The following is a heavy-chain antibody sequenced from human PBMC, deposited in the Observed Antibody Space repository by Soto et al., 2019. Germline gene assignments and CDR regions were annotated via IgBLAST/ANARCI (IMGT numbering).Heavy chain of an antibody. V-gene: IGHV4-59*01. J-gene: IGHJ4*02. D-gene: IGHD3-22*01. CDR3: AGTYYHDSSGYYRYDFDY. Sequence: PSETLSLTCVVSGASLSSYYWSWIRQPPGKGLEWIGYIYYSGSTNYKPPLKSRVTISLDTSKNQFSLTLSSVTAADTAVYYCAGTYYHDSSGYYRYDFDYWGQGTLVTVSS. CDR1: GASLSSYY. CDR2: IYYSGST.